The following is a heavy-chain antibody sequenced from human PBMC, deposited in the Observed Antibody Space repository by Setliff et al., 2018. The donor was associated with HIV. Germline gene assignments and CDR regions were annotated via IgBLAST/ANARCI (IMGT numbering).Heavy chain of an antibody. J-gene: IGHJ1*01. CDR1: GGSISNYY. CDR2: INHSGTT. Sequence: SETLSLTCEVSGGSISNYYWSWIRQPPGKGLEWIGEINHSGTTNSNPSLKSRVTISVDTSKNQFSLKLRSVTAADTAIYYCARVPTSSWYVTTQRTKEYFHHWGQGTLVTVSS. V-gene: IGHV4-34*01. CDR3: ARVPTSSWYVTTQRTKEYFHH. D-gene: IGHD6-13*01.